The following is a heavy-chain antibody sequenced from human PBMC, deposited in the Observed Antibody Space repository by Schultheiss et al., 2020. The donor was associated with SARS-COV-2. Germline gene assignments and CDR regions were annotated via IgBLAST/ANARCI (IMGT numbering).Heavy chain of an antibody. CDR1: GFTFSSYA. J-gene: IGHJ3*02. CDR2: ISYDGSNK. CDR3: AKDREVGAIDDAFDI. D-gene: IGHD1-26*01. Sequence: GGSLRLSCAASGFTFSSYAMHWVRQAPGKGLEWVAVISYDGSNKYYADSVKGRFTISRDNSKNTLYLQMNSLRAEDTAVYYCAKDREVGAIDDAFDIWGQGTMVTVSS. V-gene: IGHV3-30*01.